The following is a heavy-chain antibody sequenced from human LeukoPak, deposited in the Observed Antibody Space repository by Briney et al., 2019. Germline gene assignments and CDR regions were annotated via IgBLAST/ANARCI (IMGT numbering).Heavy chain of an antibody. CDR1: GGSISSYY. CDR2: IYTSGST. Sequence: SETLSLTCTVSGGSISSYYWSWIRQPPGKGLEWIGYIYTSGSTNYNPSLKSRVTISVATSKNQFSLKLNSVTAADTAVYYCARHGLVAAAGDNWFDPWGQGTLVTVSS. D-gene: IGHD6-13*01. V-gene: IGHV4-4*09. CDR3: ARHGLVAAAGDNWFDP. J-gene: IGHJ5*02.